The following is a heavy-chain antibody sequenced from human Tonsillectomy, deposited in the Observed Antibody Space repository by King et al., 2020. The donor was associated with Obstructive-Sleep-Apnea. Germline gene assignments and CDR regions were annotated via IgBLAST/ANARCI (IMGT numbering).Heavy chain of an antibody. D-gene: IGHD6-25*01. CDR3: ARHKAQRENCPFDY. CDR2: MFYSGST. CDR1: GGSISSFY. Sequence: QLQESGPGLVKPSETLSLTCTVSGGSISSFYWSWIRQPPGKGLEWIGYMFYSGSTNYNPSLKSRVTISVDTSKNQFSLKLSSVTAADTAVYYCARHKAQRENCPFDYWGQGTLVTVSS. J-gene: IGHJ4*02. V-gene: IGHV4-59*08.